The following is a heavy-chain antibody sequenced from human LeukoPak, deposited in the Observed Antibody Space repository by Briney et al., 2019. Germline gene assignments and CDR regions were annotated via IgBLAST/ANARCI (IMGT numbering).Heavy chain of an antibody. V-gene: IGHV4-39*01. J-gene: IGHJ4*02. CDR1: GGSISSNNYF. CDR2: IYDSGST. D-gene: IGHD3-3*01. CDR3: QSRFLEWLLDY. Sequence: SETLSLTCTVSGGSISSNNYFWGWIRQPPGKGLEWIGSIYDSGSTYYNPSLKSRVTISVDRSKNQFSLKLNSVTAADTAMYYCQSRFLEWLLDYWGQGTLVTVSS.